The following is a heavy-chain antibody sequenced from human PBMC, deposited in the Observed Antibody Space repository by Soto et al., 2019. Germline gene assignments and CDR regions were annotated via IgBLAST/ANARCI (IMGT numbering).Heavy chain of an antibody. CDR2: INPNRGGT. CDR3: ARESALPEYSSSFDRGHYYYYGMDV. CDR1: GYTFTGYY. D-gene: IGHD6-6*01. J-gene: IGHJ6*02. Sequence: QVQLVQSGAEVKKPGASVKVSCKASGYTFTGYYMHWVRQAPGQGLEWMGWINPNRGGTNYAQKFQGWVTMNRDTSISTAYMELSRLRSDDTAVYYCARESALPEYSSSFDRGHYYYYGMDVWGQGTTVTVSS. V-gene: IGHV1-2*04.